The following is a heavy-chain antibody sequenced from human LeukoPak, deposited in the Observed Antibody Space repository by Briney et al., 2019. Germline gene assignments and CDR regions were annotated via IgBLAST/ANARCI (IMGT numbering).Heavy chain of an antibody. CDR2: LEPSGNER. D-gene: IGHD6-25*01. CDR3: ARLGATSSGKYYFDS. CDR1: GFTIGSHF. J-gene: IGHJ4*02. V-gene: IGHV3-7*01. Sequence: AGGSLRLSCAVSGFTIGSHFMGWVRHLPGKGLQCVAILEPSGNERNYVDSVKGRFSISRDNAQNSLSLQMNNLSADDTAVYYCARLGATSSGKYYFDSWGQGTLVTVSS.